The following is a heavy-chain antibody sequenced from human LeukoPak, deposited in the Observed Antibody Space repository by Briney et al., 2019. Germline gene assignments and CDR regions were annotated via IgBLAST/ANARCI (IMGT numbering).Heavy chain of an antibody. CDR2: INWNGGST. CDR1: GFTFDDYG. V-gene: IGHV3-20*04. D-gene: IGHD2-2*02. CDR3: ARDHCSSTSCYTNYYYMDV. J-gene: IGHJ6*03. Sequence: GGSLRLSCAASGFTFDDYGMSWVRQAPGKGLEWCSGINWNGGSTGYADSVKGRFTISRDNSKKSLYLQMNSLRAEDTAVYYCARDHCSSTSCYTNYYYMDVWGKGTTVTVSS.